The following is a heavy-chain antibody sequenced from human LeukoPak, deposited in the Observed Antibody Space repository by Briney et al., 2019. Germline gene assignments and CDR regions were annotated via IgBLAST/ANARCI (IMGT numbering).Heavy chain of an antibody. Sequence: GGSLRLSCAASGFTFDDYSMHWVRQAPGKGLEWVSGISWNSGSIGYADSVKGRFTIARDTAKNSLYLQMNSLRADDTALYYCAKDVYYDSSGYYHGNAFDIWSQGTMVTVPS. CDR2: ISWNSGSI. J-gene: IGHJ3*02. CDR3: AKDVYYDSSGYYHGNAFDI. V-gene: IGHV3-9*01. CDR1: GFTFDDYS. D-gene: IGHD3-22*01.